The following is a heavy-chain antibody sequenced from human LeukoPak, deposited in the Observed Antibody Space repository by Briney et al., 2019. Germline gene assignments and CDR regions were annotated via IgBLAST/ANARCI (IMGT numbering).Heavy chain of an antibody. Sequence: GGSLRLSCAASGFTFSSHWMSWVRQAPGKGLEWVANIKQDGSEKYYVDSVKGRFTISRDNAKNSLYLQMNSLRAEDTAVYYCARDKIVGATTLDYWGQGTLVTVSS. CDR2: IKQDGSEK. V-gene: IGHV3-7*03. CDR1: GFTFSSHW. J-gene: IGHJ4*02. CDR3: ARDKIVGATTLDY. D-gene: IGHD1-26*01.